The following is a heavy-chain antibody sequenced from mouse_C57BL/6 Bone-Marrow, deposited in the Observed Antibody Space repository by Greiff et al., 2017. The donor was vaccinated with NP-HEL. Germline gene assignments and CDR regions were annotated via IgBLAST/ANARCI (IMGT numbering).Heavy chain of an antibody. V-gene: IGHV14-4*01. CDR1: GFNIKDDY. CDR3: TRGDYDFDY. J-gene: IGHJ2*01. CDR2: IDPENGDT. D-gene: IGHD2-4*01. Sequence: VHVKQSGAELVRPGASVKLSCTASGFNIKDDYMHWVKQRPEQGLEWIGWIDPENGDTEYASKFQGKATITADTSSNTAYLQLSSLTSEDTAVYYCTRGDYDFDYWGQGTTLTVSS.